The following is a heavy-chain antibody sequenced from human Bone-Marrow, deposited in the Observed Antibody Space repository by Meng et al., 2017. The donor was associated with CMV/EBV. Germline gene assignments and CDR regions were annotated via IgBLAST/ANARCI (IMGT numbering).Heavy chain of an antibody. V-gene: IGHV3-30-3*01. J-gene: IGHJ4*02. D-gene: IGHD1-26*01. CDR1: GFTFSSYA. CDR2: ISYDGSNK. Sequence: GESLKISCAASGFTFSSYAMHWVRQAPGKGLEWVAVISYDGSNKYYADSVKGRFTISRDNSKNTLYLQMNSLRAEDTAVYYCARDYPLTSGSLVWGQGNLVNVAS. CDR3: ARDYPLTSGSLV.